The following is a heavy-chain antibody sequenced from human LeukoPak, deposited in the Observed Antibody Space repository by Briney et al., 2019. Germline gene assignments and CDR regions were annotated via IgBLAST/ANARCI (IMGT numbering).Heavy chain of an antibody. CDR1: GFTFFSYT. Sequence: GGSLRLSCAASGFTFFSYTMIWVRQAPGKGLDWVSSISSSSTYIFYADSVRGRFTISRDNAKNSLSLQMNSLRAEDTALYYCARDLGDAAVGDWGQGTLVTVSS. CDR2: ISSSSTYI. J-gene: IGHJ4*02. V-gene: IGHV3-21*01. CDR3: ARDLGDAAVGD. D-gene: IGHD6-19*01.